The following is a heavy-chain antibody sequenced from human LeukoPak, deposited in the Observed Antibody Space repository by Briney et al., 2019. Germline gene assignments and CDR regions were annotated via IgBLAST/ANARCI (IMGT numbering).Heavy chain of an antibody. CDR2: ISAYNGNT. CDR3: ARGGHGDYVSDWFDP. D-gene: IGHD4-17*01. CDR1: GYTFTSYA. J-gene: IGHJ5*02. Sequence: ASVKVSCKASGYTFTSYAISWVRQAPGQGLEWMGWISAYNGNTKYAQKVQGRVTMTTDTSTSTAYMELRSLRSDDTAVYYCARGGHGDYVSDWFDPWGQRTLVTLSS. V-gene: IGHV1-18*01.